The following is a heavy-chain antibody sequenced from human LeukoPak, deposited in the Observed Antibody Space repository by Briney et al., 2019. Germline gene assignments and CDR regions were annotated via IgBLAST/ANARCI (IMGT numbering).Heavy chain of an antibody. Sequence: SETLSLTCAVYGGSFSGYYWSWIRQPPGKGLEWIGEINHSGSTNYNPSLKSRVTISVDTSKNQFSLKLSSVTAADTAVYYCARRSIYYDFWSGYIYWFDPWGQGTLVTVSS. CDR1: GGSFSGYY. D-gene: IGHD3-3*01. J-gene: IGHJ5*02. V-gene: IGHV4-34*01. CDR3: ARRSIYYDFWSGYIYWFDP. CDR2: INHSGST.